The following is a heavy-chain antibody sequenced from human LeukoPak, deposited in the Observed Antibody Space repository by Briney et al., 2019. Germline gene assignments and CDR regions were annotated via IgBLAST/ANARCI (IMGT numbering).Heavy chain of an antibody. D-gene: IGHD2-15*01. CDR1: GYTFTDYY. Sequence: ASVKISCKASGYTFTDYYLHWVQQAPGKGLEWMGRIDPEDDETIYAENFQGRVVITADTSTDTAYMEMTSLASEDTAVYYCVTGRGAEGTATRYPFDIWGQGTMVIVSS. CDR2: IDPEDDET. J-gene: IGHJ3*02. V-gene: IGHV1-69-2*01. CDR3: VTGRGAEGTATRYPFDI.